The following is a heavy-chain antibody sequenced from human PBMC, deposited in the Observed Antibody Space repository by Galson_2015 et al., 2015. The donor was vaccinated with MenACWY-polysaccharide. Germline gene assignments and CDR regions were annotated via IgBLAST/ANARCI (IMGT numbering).Heavy chain of an antibody. CDR2: FYWAGDE. V-gene: IGHV2-5*02. D-gene: IGHD5-24*01. CDR3: VHSHWLQENYFDP. CDR1: GFSLSDIGEG. J-gene: IGHJ5*02. Sequence: PALVKPTQTLTLPCTFSGFSLSDIGEGVGWIRQPPGKAPEWLALFYWAGDERYSPSLKTRLSITKDASKNQVVLKMTNMDPADTATYYCVHSHWLQENYFDPWGQGTLVAVSS.